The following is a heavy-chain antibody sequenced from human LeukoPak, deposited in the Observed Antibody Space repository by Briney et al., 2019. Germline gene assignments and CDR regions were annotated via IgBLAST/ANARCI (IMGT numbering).Heavy chain of an antibody. CDR1: GYTFTNYG. D-gene: IGHD2-2*01. V-gene: IGHV1-18*04. J-gene: IGHJ4*02. Sequence: ASVMVSCKASGYTFTNYGISWVRPAPGQGLEWMAWISANNGETRYAQNLQGRLTMTTDTSTSTAYMELRSLRPDDTAVYYCARVPPSAHQLLSSDYWGQGTQVTVSS. CDR2: ISANNGET. CDR3: ARVPPSAHQLLSSDY.